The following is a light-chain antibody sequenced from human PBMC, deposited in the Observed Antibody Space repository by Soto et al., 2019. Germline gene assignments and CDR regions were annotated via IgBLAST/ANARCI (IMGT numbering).Light chain of an antibody. V-gene: IGKV3-20*01. J-gene: IGKJ4*01. Sequence: EIVLTQSPGTLSLSPGERATLSCRASQSVSSSYLAWYQQKPGQAPRLLMYGASSRAAGIPDRFSGSGSGTDFTLTINKLEPEDFAVYYCQWSGGSVSFGGGTKVE. CDR2: GAS. CDR1: QSVSSSY. CDR3: QWSGGSVS.